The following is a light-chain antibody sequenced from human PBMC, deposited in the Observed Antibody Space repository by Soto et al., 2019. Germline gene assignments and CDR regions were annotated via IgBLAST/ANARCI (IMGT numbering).Light chain of an antibody. CDR2: AAS. Sequence: DIQMTQSPSSLSASVRDRVTITCRASQGIRSDLGWYQQKPGKAPKRLIYAASSLQSGVPSRFSGSGSGTEFTLTISSLQPEDFATYYCLQHNTYPCTFGQGTKVEIK. V-gene: IGKV1-17*01. CDR1: QGIRSD. CDR3: LQHNTYPCT. J-gene: IGKJ1*01.